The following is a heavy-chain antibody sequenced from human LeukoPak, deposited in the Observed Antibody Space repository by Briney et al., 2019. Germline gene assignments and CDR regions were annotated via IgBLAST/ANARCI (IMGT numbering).Heavy chain of an antibody. Sequence: ASVKVSCKASGYTFTSYGISWVRQAPGQGLEWMGWISAYNGNTNYAQKLQGRVTMTTDTSTSTAYMELRSLRSDDTAVYYCARVATTPLYYYYYYMDVWGKGITVTISS. CDR1: GYTFTSYG. V-gene: IGHV1-18*01. CDR3: ARVATTPLYYYYYYMDV. CDR2: ISAYNGNT. J-gene: IGHJ6*03. D-gene: IGHD5-12*01.